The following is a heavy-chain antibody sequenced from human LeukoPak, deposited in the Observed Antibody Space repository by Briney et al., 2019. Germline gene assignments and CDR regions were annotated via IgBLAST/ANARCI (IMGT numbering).Heavy chain of an antibody. J-gene: IGHJ5*02. CDR3: AREHYSSSYNWFDP. Sequence: SETLSLTCAVYGGSFSGYSWNWIRQPPVKGLEWIGEINHSGGTNYNPSLKSRVTISVDTSKNQFSLKLSSVTAADTAVYYCAREHYSSSYNWFDPWGQGTLVTVSS. CDR2: INHSGGT. CDR1: GGSFSGYS. D-gene: IGHD6-6*01. V-gene: IGHV4-34*01.